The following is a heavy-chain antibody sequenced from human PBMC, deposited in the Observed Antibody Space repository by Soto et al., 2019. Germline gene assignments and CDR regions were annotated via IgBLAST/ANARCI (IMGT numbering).Heavy chain of an antibody. CDR2: IYYSGST. Sequence: QLQLQESGPGLVKPSETLSLTCTVSGGSISSSSYYWGWIRQPPGKGLEWIGSIYYSGSTYYNPSLKSRVTISVYTSKNQFSLKLSSVTAADTAVYYCARHGPGPSTPFDYWGQGTLVTVSS. J-gene: IGHJ4*02. V-gene: IGHV4-39*01. CDR3: ARHGPGPSTPFDY. CDR1: GGSISSSSYY. D-gene: IGHD2-2*01.